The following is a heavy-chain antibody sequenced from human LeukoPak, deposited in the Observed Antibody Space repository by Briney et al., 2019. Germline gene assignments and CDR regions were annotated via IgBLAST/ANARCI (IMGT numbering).Heavy chain of an antibody. CDR3: AKGYSSSWYAYFDN. J-gene: IGHJ4*02. D-gene: IGHD6-13*01. CDR2: ISSSGGST. V-gene: IGHV3-23*01. CDR1: GFTFSSYA. Sequence: GGSLRLSCAASGFTFSSYAMSWVRQAPGKGLEWVSAISSSGGSTLYADSVKGRFTISRDNSKNTLYLQMNSLRAEDTAIYYCAKGYSSSWYAYFDNWGQGTLVTVSS.